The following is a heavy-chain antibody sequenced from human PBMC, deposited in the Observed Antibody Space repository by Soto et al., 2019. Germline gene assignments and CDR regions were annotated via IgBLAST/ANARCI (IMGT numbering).Heavy chain of an antibody. CDR2: IYYSGST. J-gene: IGHJ6*03. CDR1: SGSISKYY. Sequence: LETLSLTCTVFSGSISKYYWSWIRQPPRKGLEWIGYIYYSGSTNYNPSLESRVTISVDTSKNQFSLRLSSVTAADTAVYYCARESVVGRYGDPRPYYMDVWGKGTTVTVSS. D-gene: IGHD4-17*01. V-gene: IGHV4-59*01. CDR3: ARESVVGRYGDPRPYYMDV.